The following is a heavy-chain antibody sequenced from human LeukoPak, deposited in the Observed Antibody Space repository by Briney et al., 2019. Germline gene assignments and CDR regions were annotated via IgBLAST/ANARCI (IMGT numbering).Heavy chain of an antibody. V-gene: IGHV4-59*12. Sequence: SETLSLTCTVSGGSISSYYWSWIRQPPGKGLEWIGYIYYSGSTNYNPSLKSRVTISVDTSKNQFSLKLSSVTAADTAVYYCARGRYCSSTSCPRWFDPWGQGTLVTVSS. D-gene: IGHD2-2*01. J-gene: IGHJ5*02. CDR1: GGSISSYY. CDR2: IYYSGST. CDR3: ARGRYCSSTSCPRWFDP.